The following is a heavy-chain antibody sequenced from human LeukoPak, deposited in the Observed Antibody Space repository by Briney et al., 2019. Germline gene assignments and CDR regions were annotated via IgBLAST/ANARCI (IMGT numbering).Heavy chain of an antibody. J-gene: IGHJ3*02. V-gene: IGHV4-34*01. CDR2: INHSGST. CDR3: ARGDYYDSRRGAFDI. Sequence: SETLSLTCAVYGGPFSGYYWSWIRQPPGKGLDWIGEINHSGSTNYNPSLKSRVTISVDTSKNQFSLKLSSVTAADTAVYYCARGDYYDSRRGAFDIWGQGTMVTVSS. D-gene: IGHD3-22*01. CDR1: GGPFSGYY.